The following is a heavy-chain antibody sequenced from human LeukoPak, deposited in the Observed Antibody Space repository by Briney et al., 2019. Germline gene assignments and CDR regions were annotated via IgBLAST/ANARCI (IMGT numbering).Heavy chain of an antibody. D-gene: IGHD6-19*01. CDR3: AKGEAYSSGWPFDY. V-gene: IGHV3-23*01. Sequence: PGRSLRLSCAASGFTFSSYAMSWVRQAPGKGLEWVSAISGSGGSTYYADSVKGRFTISRDNSKNTLYLQMNSLRAEDTAVYYCAKGEAYSSGWPFDYWGQGTLVTVSS. J-gene: IGHJ4*02. CDR2: ISGSGGST. CDR1: GFTFSSYA.